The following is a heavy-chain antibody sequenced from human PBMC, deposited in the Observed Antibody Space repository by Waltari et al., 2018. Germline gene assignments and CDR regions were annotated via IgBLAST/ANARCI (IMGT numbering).Heavy chain of an antibody. CDR1: GFPFPYFS. J-gene: IGHJ4*02. V-gene: IGHV3-30-3*01. Sequence: QVQLVESGGGVVQPGRSLRLSCAASGFPFPYFSMHWVRQAPGKGLEWVALISYDGNNKYYADSMMGRFTISRDNSKNTLCLQMDNLTPEDTGVYFCVRGGRLATAAPDYWGQGTLVTVSS. D-gene: IGHD6-13*01. CDR3: VRGGRLATAAPDY. CDR2: ISYDGNNK.